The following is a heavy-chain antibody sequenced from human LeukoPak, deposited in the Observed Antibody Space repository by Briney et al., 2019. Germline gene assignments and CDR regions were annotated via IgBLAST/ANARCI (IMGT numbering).Heavy chain of an antibody. CDR3: ARDPTYFDI. V-gene: IGHV3-30-3*01. CDR1: GFTFSSYA. J-gene: IGHJ3*02. Sequence: GGSLRLSCAASGFTFSSYAMHWVRQAPGKGLEWVAVISYDGSNKYYADSVKGRFTISRDNSKNTLYLQMNSLRAEDTAVYYCARDPTYFDIWGQGTMVTVSS. CDR2: ISYDGSNK.